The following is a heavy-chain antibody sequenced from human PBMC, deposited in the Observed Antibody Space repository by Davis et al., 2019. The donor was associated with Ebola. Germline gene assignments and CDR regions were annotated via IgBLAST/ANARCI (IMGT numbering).Heavy chain of an antibody. J-gene: IGHJ4*02. CDR1: GFSLSTSRMR. CDR3: ARIYCSGGSCYLDY. D-gene: IGHD2-15*01. CDR2: IDWDDDK. Sequence: SGPTLVKPTQTLTLTCTFSGFSLSTSRMRVSWIRQPPGKALEWLARIDWDDDKFYSTSLKTRLTISKDTSKNQVVLTMTNMDPVDTATYYCARIYCSGGSCYLDYWGQGTLVTVSS. V-gene: IGHV2-70*04.